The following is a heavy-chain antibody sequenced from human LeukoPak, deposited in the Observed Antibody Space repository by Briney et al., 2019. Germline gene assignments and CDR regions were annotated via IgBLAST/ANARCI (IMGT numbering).Heavy chain of an antibody. D-gene: IGHD6-19*01. CDR1: GFTFSSYA. CDR2: IRGSGGST. Sequence: PGGSLRLSCAASGFTFSSYAMSWVRQAPGKGLEWVAAIRGSGGSTYYADSVKGRLTISRDNSKNTLYLQMNSMRAEDTAVYYCAKGYSGWSHDAFDIWGQGTMVTVSS. CDR3: AKGYSGWSHDAFDI. J-gene: IGHJ3*02. V-gene: IGHV3-23*01.